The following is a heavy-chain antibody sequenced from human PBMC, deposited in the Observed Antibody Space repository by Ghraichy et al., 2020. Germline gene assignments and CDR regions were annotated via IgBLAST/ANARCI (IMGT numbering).Heavy chain of an antibody. D-gene: IGHD2-2*01. Sequence: GGSLRLSCAASGFTFSSYSMNWVRQAPGKGLEWVSYISSSSSTIYYADSVKGRFTISRDNAKNSLYLQMNSLRDEDTAVYYCARRGVVPAAIRAFDIWGQGTMVTVSS. V-gene: IGHV3-48*02. J-gene: IGHJ3*02. CDR1: GFTFSSYS. CDR3: ARRGVVPAAIRAFDI. CDR2: ISSSSSTI.